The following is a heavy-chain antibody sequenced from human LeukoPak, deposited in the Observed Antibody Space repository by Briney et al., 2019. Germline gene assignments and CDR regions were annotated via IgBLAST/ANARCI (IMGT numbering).Heavy chain of an antibody. CDR1: GCSISSYY. CDR2: IYTSGSS. Sequence: SETLSLTCTVSGCSISSYYWSWIRQPAGKGLEWIGRIYTSGSSNYNPSLKSRVTISVDKSKNQLSLKLSSVTAADTAVYYCARGRDGTGYSLDWFDPWGQGTLVTVSS. J-gene: IGHJ5*02. CDR3: ARGRDGTGYSLDWFDP. V-gene: IGHV4-4*07. D-gene: IGHD3-9*01.